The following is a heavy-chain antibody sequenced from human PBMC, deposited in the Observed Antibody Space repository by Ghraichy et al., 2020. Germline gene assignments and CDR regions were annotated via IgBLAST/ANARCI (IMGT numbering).Heavy chain of an antibody. J-gene: IGHJ4*02. CDR2: ISSNGGST. Sequence: GGSLRLSCSASGFTFSSSAMHWVRQAPGKGLEYVLAISSNGGSTYHADSVKGRFTISRDNSKNTLYLQMGSLRTEDTTVYYCVKSPSSGWYGDYWGQGTLVTVSS. CDR3: VKSPSSGWYGDY. D-gene: IGHD6-19*01. CDR1: GFTFSSSA. V-gene: IGHV3-64D*06.